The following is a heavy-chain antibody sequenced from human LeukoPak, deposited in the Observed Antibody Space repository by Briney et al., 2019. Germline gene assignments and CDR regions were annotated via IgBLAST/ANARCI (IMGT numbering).Heavy chain of an antibody. V-gene: IGHV3-21*01. Sequence: PGGSLRLSFAASGFTFSSYSMNWVRQAPGKGLELVSSISSSSSYIYYADSVKGRFTISRDNAKNSLYLQMNSLRVEDTAVYYCARDNRPSDYWGQGTLVTVSS. CDR2: ISSSSSYI. CDR1: GFTFSSYS. CDR3: ARDNRPSDY. J-gene: IGHJ4*02.